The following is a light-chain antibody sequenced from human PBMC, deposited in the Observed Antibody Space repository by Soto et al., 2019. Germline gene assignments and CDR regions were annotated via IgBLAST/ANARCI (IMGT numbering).Light chain of an antibody. CDR1: QSVSSY. CDR3: QQRSNWLGVT. J-gene: IGKJ3*01. V-gene: IGKV3-11*01. CDR2: DAS. Sequence: EIVLPQSPATLSLSPGERATLSCRASQSVSSYLAWYQQKPGQAPRLLIYDASNRATGIPARFSGSGSGTDFTLTISSLEPEDGAVYDCQQRSNWLGVTCGPGTKVDIK.